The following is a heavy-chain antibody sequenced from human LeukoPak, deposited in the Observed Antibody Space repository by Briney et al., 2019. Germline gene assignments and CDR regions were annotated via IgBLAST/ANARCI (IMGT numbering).Heavy chain of an antibody. V-gene: IGHV4-39*07. CDR1: GGSISSSSYY. D-gene: IGHD6-13*01. Sequence: SETLSLTCTVSGGSISSSSYYWGWIRQPPGKGLEWIGSIYYSGSTYYNPSLKSRVTISVDTSKNQFSLKLSSVTAADTAVYYCTSSSPPADYWGQGTLVTVSS. CDR2: IYYSGST. J-gene: IGHJ4*02. CDR3: TSSSPPADY.